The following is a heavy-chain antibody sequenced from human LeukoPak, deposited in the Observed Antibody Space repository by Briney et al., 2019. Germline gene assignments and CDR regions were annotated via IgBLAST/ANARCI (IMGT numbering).Heavy chain of an antibody. V-gene: IGHV3-30*04. CDR3: AKGMMAGTTPRSYYFDY. J-gene: IGHJ4*02. D-gene: IGHD6-19*01. CDR1: GFTFSSYA. CDR2: ISYDGSNK. Sequence: PGGSLRLSCAASGFTFSSYAMHWVRQAPGKGLEWVAVISYDGSNKYYADSVKGRFTISRDNSKNTLYLQMNSLRAEDTAVYYCAKGMMAGTTPRSYYFDYWGQGTLVTVSS.